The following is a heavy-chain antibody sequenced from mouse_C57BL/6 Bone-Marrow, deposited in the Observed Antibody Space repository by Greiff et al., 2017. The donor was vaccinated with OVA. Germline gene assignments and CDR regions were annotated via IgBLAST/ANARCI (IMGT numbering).Heavy chain of an antibody. D-gene: IGHD3-2*02. J-gene: IGHJ4*01. CDR2: MDPEDGET. CDR3: ARRQLRPLYYYAMDY. Sequence: VQLQQSGAELLNQGASAKLSCPASAFNIKDYYIPGVNQRTERGLEGIGRMDPEDGETKYAPKFQGKATITADTSSNTAYLQLSSLTSEDTAVYYCARRQLRPLYYYAMDYWGQGTSVTVSS. CDR1: AFNIKDYY. V-gene: IGHV14-2*01.